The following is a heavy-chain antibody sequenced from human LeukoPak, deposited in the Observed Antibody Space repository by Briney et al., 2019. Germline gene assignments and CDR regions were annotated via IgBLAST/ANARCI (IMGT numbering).Heavy chain of an antibody. J-gene: IGHJ4*02. CDR1: EFTFSSYW. D-gene: IGHD6-13*01. CDR2: INSDGSIT. V-gene: IGHV3-74*01. Sequence: GGSLRLSCAASEFTFSSYWMHWVRQAAGKGLVWVSRINSDGSITTYADSVKGRFTISRDNAKNTLYLQMNSLRAEDTAVYYCARDLAAAGNFDYWGQGTLVTVPS. CDR3: ARDLAAAGNFDY.